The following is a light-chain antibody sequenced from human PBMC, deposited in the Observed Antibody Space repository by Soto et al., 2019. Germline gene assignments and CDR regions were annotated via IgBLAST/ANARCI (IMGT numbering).Light chain of an antibody. CDR1: HSISSW. CDR3: QQYNSYPWT. V-gene: IGKV1-5*03. Sequence: DIQMTQSPSTLSASVGDRVTITCRASHSISSWLAWYQQKPGKAPKLLIYKASNLESGVPSRCSGSGSGTEFTLTISSLQPDDFATYYCQQYNSYPWTFGQGTKVEIK. CDR2: KAS. J-gene: IGKJ1*01.